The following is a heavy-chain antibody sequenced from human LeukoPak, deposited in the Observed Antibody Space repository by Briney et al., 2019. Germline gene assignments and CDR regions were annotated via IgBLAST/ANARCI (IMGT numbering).Heavy chain of an antibody. Sequence: GGSLRLSCAASGFTVSSNYMSWVRQAPGKGLEWVSVIYSGGSTYYADSVKGRFTISRDNSKNTLYLQMNSLRAEDTAVYHCARDRIAAAGRGWYYFDYWGQGTLVTVSS. CDR2: IYSGGST. D-gene: IGHD6-13*01. V-gene: IGHV3-66*02. J-gene: IGHJ4*02. CDR3: ARDRIAAAGRGWYYFDY. CDR1: GFTVSSNY.